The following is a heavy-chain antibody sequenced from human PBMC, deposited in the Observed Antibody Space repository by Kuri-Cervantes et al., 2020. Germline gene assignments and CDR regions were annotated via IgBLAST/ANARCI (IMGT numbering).Heavy chain of an antibody. CDR2: IYTGGST. V-gene: IGHV3-66*02. D-gene: IGHD3-10*01. Sequence: GRSMCPSCAASTLTASSNYMSWVRQAPGKGLEWDSVIYTGGSTYNADSVKGRFTISRDNSKNTLYLQMNSLRAEDTAVYYCARDERSRITMGRGVIMAYWGQGTLVTVSS. CDR1: TLTASSNY. J-gene: IGHJ4*02. CDR3: ARDERSRITMGRGVIMAY.